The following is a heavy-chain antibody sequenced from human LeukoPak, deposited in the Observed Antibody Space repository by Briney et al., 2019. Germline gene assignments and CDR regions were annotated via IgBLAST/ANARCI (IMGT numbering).Heavy chain of an antibody. V-gene: IGHV3-74*01. D-gene: IGHD2-21*02. Sequence: GGSLRRSSAASAFTFNDWMHWVRQAPGTGLVWGARILVDGSVTSYAYSAKGRFTVSRDNAKNTLYLQMNSRRVEDTAVYYCANYAMVTAGGYWGQGTLVTVSS. CDR3: ANYAMVTAGGY. CDR1: AFTFNDW. J-gene: IGHJ4*02. CDR2: ILVDGSVT.